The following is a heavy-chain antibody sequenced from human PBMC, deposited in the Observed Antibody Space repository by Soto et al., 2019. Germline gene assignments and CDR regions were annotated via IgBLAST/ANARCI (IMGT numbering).Heavy chain of an antibody. CDR3: ARDGLDPSRVTMVRGVIGGWFDP. CDR2: IIPIFGTA. CDR1: GGTFSSYA. Sequence: SVKVSCKASGGTFSSYAVSWVRQAPGQGLEWMGGIIPIFGTANYAQKFQGRVTITADESTSTAYMELSSLRSEDTAVYYCARDGLDPSRVTMVRGVIGGWFDPWGQGTLVTVSS. J-gene: IGHJ5*02. D-gene: IGHD3-10*01. V-gene: IGHV1-69*13.